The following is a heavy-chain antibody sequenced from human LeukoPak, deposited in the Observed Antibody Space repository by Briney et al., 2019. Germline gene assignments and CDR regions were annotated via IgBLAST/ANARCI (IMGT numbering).Heavy chain of an antibody. D-gene: IGHD3-10*01. Sequence: GGSLRLSCAASGFTVSSNYMSWVRQAPGKGLEWVSVIYSGGSTYYADSVKGRFTISRDNSKNTLYLQMNSLRAEDTAVYYCARDPSGRYYLDYWGQGTLVTVSS. CDR1: GFTVSSNY. CDR2: IYSGGST. V-gene: IGHV3-53*01. J-gene: IGHJ4*02. CDR3: ARDPSGRYYLDY.